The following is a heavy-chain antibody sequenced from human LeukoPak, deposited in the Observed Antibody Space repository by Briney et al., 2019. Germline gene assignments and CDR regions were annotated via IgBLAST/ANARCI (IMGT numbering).Heavy chain of an antibody. CDR3: ASLLGCSSTSCPLDY. CDR2: ISAYNGNT. V-gene: IGHV1-18*01. CDR1: GYTFTSYG. Sequence: ASVKVSCKASGYTFTSYGISWVRQAPGQGLEWMGWISAYNGNTNYAQKLQGRVTMTTDTSTSTAYMELRSLRSDDTAVYYCASLLGCSSTSCPLDYRGQGTLVTVSS. D-gene: IGHD2-2*01. J-gene: IGHJ4*02.